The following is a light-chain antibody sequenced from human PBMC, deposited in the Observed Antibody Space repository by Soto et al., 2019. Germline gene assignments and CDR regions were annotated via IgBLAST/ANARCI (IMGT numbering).Light chain of an antibody. Sequence: EIMLKQSPGTLSLSPGERATLSCRASQSVPRSYLAWYQQKPGQAPRLLIYGASTRATGIPARFSAWGSETGFTLTISDVQPEDFAVYYCHQRQSWPRTFGQGTKVDI. CDR3: HQRQSWPRT. V-gene: IGKV3-11*01. CDR2: GAS. J-gene: IGKJ1*01. CDR1: QSVPRSY.